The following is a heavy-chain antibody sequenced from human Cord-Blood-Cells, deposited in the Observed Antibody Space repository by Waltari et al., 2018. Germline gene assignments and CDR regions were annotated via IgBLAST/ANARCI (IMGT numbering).Heavy chain of an antibody. Sequence: QVQLQESGPGLVKPSETLSLTCTVSGGSISSHYWSWIRQPPGKGLEWIGYIYYSGSTTYTPPLEGRVTIAVDTCKNQCSLKLGSVTAADTAVYYGARVEYYDFWSGYYYYYGMDVWGQGTTVTVSS. D-gene: IGHD3-3*01. CDR2: IYYSGST. J-gene: IGHJ6*02. V-gene: IGHV4-59*11. CDR3: ARVEYYDFWSGYYYYYGMDV. CDR1: GGSISSHY.